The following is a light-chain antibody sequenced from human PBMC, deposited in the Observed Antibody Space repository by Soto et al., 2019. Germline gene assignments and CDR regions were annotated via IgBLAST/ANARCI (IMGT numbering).Light chain of an antibody. J-gene: IGKJ1*01. Sequence: DIQMTQSPSTLSASVGDRVTITCRASQSISSWLAWYQQTPGKAPKLLIYDASSLESGVPSRFSGSVSGTEFTLTISSLQPDDFATYYCQQYNSPWTFGQGTKVEIK. CDR3: QQYNSPWT. CDR1: QSISSW. CDR2: DAS. V-gene: IGKV1-5*01.